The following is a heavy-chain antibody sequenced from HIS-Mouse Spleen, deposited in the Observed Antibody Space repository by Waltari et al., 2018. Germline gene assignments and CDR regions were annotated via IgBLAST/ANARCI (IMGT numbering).Heavy chain of an antibody. Sequence: QVTLKESGPVLVKPTETLTLTCTVSGFSLSNARMGVSWIRQPPGKALEWLAHIFSNDEKSYSTSLKSRLTISKDTSKSQVVLTMTNMDPVDTATYYCARIAHDILTGYYYFDYWGQGTLVTVSS. CDR3: ARIAHDILTGYYYFDY. J-gene: IGHJ4*02. CDR2: IFSNDEK. V-gene: IGHV2-26*01. D-gene: IGHD3-9*01. CDR1: GFSLSNARMG.